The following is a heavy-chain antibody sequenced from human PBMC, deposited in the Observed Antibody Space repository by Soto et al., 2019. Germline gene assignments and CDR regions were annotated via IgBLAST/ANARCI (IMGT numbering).Heavy chain of an antibody. CDR1: GFTFSNYA. V-gene: IGHV3-23*01. J-gene: IGHJ4*02. Sequence: EVQLLESGGALVQPGGSLRLSCAASGFTFSNYAMAWVRQAPGTGLEWVSGISSSGGTTFYAASVKGRFTVSRDNSKNTLFLQMKSLRAEDTAIYYCARDWVAVAGKIDKWGQGTLVTVSP. CDR2: ISSSGGTT. D-gene: IGHD6-19*01. CDR3: ARDWVAVAGKIDK.